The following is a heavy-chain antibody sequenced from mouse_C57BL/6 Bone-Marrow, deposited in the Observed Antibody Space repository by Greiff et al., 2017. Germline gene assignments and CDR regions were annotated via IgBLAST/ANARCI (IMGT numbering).Heavy chain of an antibody. CDR3: ARHGAFYDGYYVAMDY. D-gene: IGHD2-3*01. CDR1: GFTFSDYY. V-gene: IGHV5-12*01. J-gene: IGHJ4*01. Sequence: EVKLMESGGGLVQPGGSLKLSCAASGFTFSDYYMYWVRQTREKRLEWVAYISNGGGSTYYPDTVKGRFTISRDNAKNTLYLQISRLKSEDTAMYYCARHGAFYDGYYVAMDYWGQGTSVTVSS. CDR2: ISNGGGST.